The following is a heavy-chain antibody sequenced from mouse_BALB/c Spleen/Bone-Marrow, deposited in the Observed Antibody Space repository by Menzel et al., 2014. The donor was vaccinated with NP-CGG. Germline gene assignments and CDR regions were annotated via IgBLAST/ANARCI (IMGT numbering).Heavy chain of an antibody. CDR2: ISDGGSYT. J-gene: IGHJ4*01. CDR1: GFTFSDYY. V-gene: IGHV5-4*02. CDR3: ARVLRPHYYAMDY. D-gene: IGHD1-2*01. Sequence: EVQLVEPGGGLVKPGGSLKLSCAASGFTFSDYYMYWVRQTPEKRLEWVATISDGGSYTYYPDSVKGRFTISRDNAKNNLYLQMSSLKSEDTAMYYCARVLRPHYYAMDYWGQGTSVTVSS.